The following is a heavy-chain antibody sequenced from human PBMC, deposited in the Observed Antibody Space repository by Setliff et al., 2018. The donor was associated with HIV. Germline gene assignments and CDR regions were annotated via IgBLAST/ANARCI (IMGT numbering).Heavy chain of an antibody. CDR1: GFTFRSHW. D-gene: IGHD1-26*01. CDR3: ARDRGGSYAPLDF. CDR2: INQDGSDQ. Sequence: GGSLRLSCAASGFTFRSHWMSWVRQAPGKGLEWVANINQDGSDQNFVDSVTGRFTISRDNARNSLYLQLNSLRAEDTAVYYCARDRGGSYAPLDFWGQGTLVTVSS. J-gene: IGHJ4*02. V-gene: IGHV3-7*01.